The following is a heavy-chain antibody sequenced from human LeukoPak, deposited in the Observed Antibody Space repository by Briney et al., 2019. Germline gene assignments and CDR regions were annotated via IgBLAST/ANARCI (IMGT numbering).Heavy chain of an antibody. CDR2: IYYSGGT. J-gene: IGHJ5*02. CDR1: GGSISSSSYY. Sequence: SSETLSLTCTVSGGSISSSSYYWGWIRQPPGKGLEWIGSIYYSGGTYYNPSLKSRVTISVDTSKNQFSLKLSSVTAADTAVYYCAREITMVRGVTTGQFDPWGQGTLVTVSS. D-gene: IGHD3-10*01. CDR3: AREITMVRGVTTGQFDP. V-gene: IGHV4-39*07.